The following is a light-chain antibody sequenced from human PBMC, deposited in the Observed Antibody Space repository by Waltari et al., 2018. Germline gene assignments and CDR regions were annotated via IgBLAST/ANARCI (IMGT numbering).Light chain of an antibody. CDR2: SNN. Sequence: QSVLTQPPSASGTPGQRVTLPCSGSCANTGRNPVNCSQQPPGTAPKLLIYSNNQRPSGVPYRFSGSKSGTSASLAISGLQSADEADYYCASWDDSLNGPLFGGGTKLTVL. J-gene: IGLJ2*01. V-gene: IGLV1-44*01. CDR1: CANTGRNP. CDR3: ASWDDSLNGPL.